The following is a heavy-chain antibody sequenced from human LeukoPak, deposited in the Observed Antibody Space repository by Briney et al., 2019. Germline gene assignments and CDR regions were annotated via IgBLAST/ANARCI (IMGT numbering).Heavy chain of an antibody. CDR2: ISSDGNNK. CDR1: GFTFSNAW. J-gene: IGHJ4*02. D-gene: IGHD3-22*01. Sequence: PGGSLRLSCAASGFTFSNAWMSWVRQAPGKGLEWVAVISSDGNNKNYVDSVKGRFTFSRDNSKNTLYLQMNSLRAEDTAVYYCAKGNDIGGYYYPHFDYWGQGTLVTVSS. V-gene: IGHV3-30*18. CDR3: AKGNDIGGYYYPHFDY.